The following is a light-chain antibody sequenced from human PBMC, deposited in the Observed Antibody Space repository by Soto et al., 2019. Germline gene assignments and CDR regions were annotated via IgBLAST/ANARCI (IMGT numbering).Light chain of an antibody. CDR3: QQCYSTPYT. J-gene: IGKJ2*01. CDR1: QGVLYSSNNKNY. CDR2: WAS. V-gene: IGKV4-1*01. Sequence: DIMMTQSPDSLAVSLGEMATINCKSSQGVLYSSNNKNYLAWYQQKPGQPPKLLSYWASTRESGVPDRFSGSGSGGDFSLPISSLQSECVAVYRCQQCYSTPYTLGAGTKLEIK.